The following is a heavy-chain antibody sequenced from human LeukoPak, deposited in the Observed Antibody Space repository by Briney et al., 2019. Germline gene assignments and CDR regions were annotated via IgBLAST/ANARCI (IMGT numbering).Heavy chain of an antibody. CDR1: GGSISSYY. CDR2: IYYSGST. J-gene: IGHJ5*02. Sequence: PSETLSLTCTVSGGSISSYYWSWIRQPPGKGLEWIGYIYYSGSTNYNPSLKSRVTISVDTSKNQFSLKLSSVTAADTAVYYCARCWGTYSSGWYNWFDPWGQGTLVTVSS. D-gene: IGHD6-19*01. CDR3: ARCWGTYSSGWYNWFDP. V-gene: IGHV4-59*12.